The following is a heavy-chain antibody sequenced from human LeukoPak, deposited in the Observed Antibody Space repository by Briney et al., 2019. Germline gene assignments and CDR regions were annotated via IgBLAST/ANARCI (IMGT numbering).Heavy chain of an antibody. CDR2: ISISSSSI. Sequence: PGGSLRLSCAASGFTFTSYSMTWVRQAPGQGLEWVSYISISSSSIHYADSVRGRFTISRDNAKNSLYLQMNSLRAEDTAVYYCARNSNRYMDVWGKGTTVTVSS. D-gene: IGHD2/OR15-2a*01. V-gene: IGHV3-48*04. CDR3: ARNSNRYMDV. CDR1: GFTFTSYS. J-gene: IGHJ6*03.